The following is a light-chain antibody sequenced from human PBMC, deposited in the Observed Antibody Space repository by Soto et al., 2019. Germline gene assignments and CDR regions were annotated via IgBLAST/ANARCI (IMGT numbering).Light chain of an antibody. CDR1: QGISSY. Sequence: DIQLTQSPSFLSASVGDRVTITCRASQGISSYLAWYQQKPGKAPKLLIYAASTLQSGVPSRFSGSGSGPEFTHTISSLQPEDFATYYCQQINSYPYTFGQGTKLEIK. CDR2: AAS. J-gene: IGKJ2*01. V-gene: IGKV1-9*01. CDR3: QQINSYPYT.